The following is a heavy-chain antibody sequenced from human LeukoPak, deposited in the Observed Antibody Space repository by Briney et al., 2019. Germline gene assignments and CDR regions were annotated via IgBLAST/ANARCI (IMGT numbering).Heavy chain of an antibody. D-gene: IGHD5-24*01. CDR1: GGSISSYY. Sequence: PSETLSLTCTVSGGSISSYYWSWIRQPPGMGLEWIGCIYYSGSTDYNPSLKSRVTISVDTSKNQFSLKLSSVTAADTAVYYCARGPNYPSPSPFDYWGQGTLVTVSS. CDR2: IYYSGST. CDR3: ARGPNYPSPSPFDY. V-gene: IGHV4-59*08. J-gene: IGHJ4*02.